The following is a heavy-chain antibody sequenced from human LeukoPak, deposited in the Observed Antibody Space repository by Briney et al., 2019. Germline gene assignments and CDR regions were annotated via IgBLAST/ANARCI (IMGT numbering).Heavy chain of an antibody. V-gene: IGHV1-2*06. CDR3: ARLFYCSSTSCYDY. D-gene: IGHD2-2*01. J-gene: IGHJ4*02. Sequence: ASVKVSCKASGYTFTGYYMHWVRQAPGQGLEWMGRINPNSGGTNYAQKFQGRVTMTRDTSISTAYMELSRLRSDDTAVYYCARLFYCSSTSCYDYWGQGTLVTVSS. CDR1: GYTFTGYY. CDR2: INPNSGGT.